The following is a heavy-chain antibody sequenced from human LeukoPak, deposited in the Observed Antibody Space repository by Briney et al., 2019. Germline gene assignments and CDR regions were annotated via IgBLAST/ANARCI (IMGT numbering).Heavy chain of an antibody. V-gene: IGHV3-21*01. CDR3: ARSDTYYYDSSGYS. J-gene: IGHJ1*01. CDR2: ISSSSSYI. D-gene: IGHD3-22*01. CDR1: GFTFSSYS. Sequence: GGSLRLSRAASGFTFSSYSMNWVRQAPGKGLEWVSSISSSSSYIYYADSVKGRFTISRDNAKNSLYLQMNSLRAEDTAVYYCARSDTYYYDSSGYSWGQGTLVTVSS.